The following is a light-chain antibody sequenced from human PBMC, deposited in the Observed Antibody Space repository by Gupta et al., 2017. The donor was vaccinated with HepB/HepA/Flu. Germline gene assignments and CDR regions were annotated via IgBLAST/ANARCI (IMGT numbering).Light chain of an antibody. CDR3: CSYAGSNTWV. Sequence: QSALTQPASVSVSPGQSISISCTGTSSDVGGYNLVSWYQQYPGKAPKLIIFDVTKRPSGISSRFSGSKSGNTASLTISGLQAEDEADYSCCSYAGSNTWVFGGGTKLTVL. J-gene: IGLJ3*02. CDR2: DVT. CDR1: SSDVGGYNL. V-gene: IGLV2-23*02.